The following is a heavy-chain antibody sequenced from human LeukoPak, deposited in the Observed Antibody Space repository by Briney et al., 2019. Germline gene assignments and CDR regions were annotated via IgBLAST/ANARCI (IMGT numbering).Heavy chain of an antibody. CDR3: ARAYCSGGSCYHPADY. CDR1: GGTFSSYA. Sequence: EASVKVSCKASGGTFSSYAISWVRQAPGQGLEWMGWISAYNGNTNYAQKLQGRVTMTTDTSTSTAYMELRSLRSDDTAVYYCARAYCSGGSCYHPADYWGQGTLVTVSS. CDR2: ISAYNGNT. V-gene: IGHV1-18*01. D-gene: IGHD2-15*01. J-gene: IGHJ4*02.